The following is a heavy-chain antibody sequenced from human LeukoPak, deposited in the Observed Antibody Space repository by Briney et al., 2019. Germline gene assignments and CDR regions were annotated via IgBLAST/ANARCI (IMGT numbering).Heavy chain of an antibody. J-gene: IGHJ4*02. CDR1: GVTLSSYA. CDR3: AKVPEFYDSSGDY. V-gene: IGHV3-23*01. D-gene: IGHD3-22*01. Sequence: GGSLRLSCAASGVTLSSYAMSWVRQAPGEGLEWVSAISGSGGSTYYADSVKGRFTISRDNSKNTLYLQMNSLRAEDTAVYYCAKVPEFYDSSGDYWGQGTLVTVSS. CDR2: ISGSGGST.